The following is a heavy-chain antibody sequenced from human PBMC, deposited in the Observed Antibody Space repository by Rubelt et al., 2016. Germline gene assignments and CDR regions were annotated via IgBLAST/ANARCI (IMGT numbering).Heavy chain of an antibody. CDR3: ARGQYYGMDV. V-gene: IGHV3-74*01. J-gene: IGHJ6*02. CDR2: INSDGSST. Sequence: QVPGKGLVWVSRINSDGSSTSYVDSVKGRFTISRDNAKNTLYLQMNSLRAEDTAVYYCARGQYYGMDVWGQGTTVTVSS.